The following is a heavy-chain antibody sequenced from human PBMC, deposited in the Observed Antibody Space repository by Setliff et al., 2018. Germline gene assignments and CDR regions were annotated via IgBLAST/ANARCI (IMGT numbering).Heavy chain of an antibody. CDR3: ARVPKIWVKGNYYSYYMDV. J-gene: IGHJ6*03. CDR1: GGSFSAYY. Sequence: TPETLSLTCAVYGGSFSAYYWSWIRQPPGRGLEWIGEINHSGSTNYNPSRKSRVIISVDTSLNQVSLELSAVTAADTAVYYCARVPKIWVKGNYYSYYMDVWGQGTTVTVSS. D-gene: IGHD3-10*01. V-gene: IGHV4-34*01. CDR2: INHSGST.